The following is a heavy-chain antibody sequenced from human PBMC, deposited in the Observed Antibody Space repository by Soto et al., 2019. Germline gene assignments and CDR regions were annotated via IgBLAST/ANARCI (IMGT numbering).Heavy chain of an antibody. CDR1: GYTFTSYG. V-gene: IGHV1-18*01. CDR2: ISAYNGNT. D-gene: IGHD1-7*01. CDR3: ARDSVFWDYDLGSGYFDL. Sequence: QVQLVQSGAEVKKPGASVKVSCKASGYTFTSYGISWVRQAPGQGLEWMGWISAYNGNTNYAQKLPGRVTMTTDTSTSTAYMELRSLRSDDTAVYYCARDSVFWDYDLGSGYFDLWGRGTLVTVSS. J-gene: IGHJ2*01.